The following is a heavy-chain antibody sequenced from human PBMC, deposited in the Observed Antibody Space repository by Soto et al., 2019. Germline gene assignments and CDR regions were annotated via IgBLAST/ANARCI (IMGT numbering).Heavy chain of an antibody. D-gene: IGHD3-22*01. Sequence: QVQLVESGGGVVQPGRSLRLSCAASGFTFSSYAMHWVRQAPGKGLEWVAVISYDGSNKYYADSVKGRFTISRDNSKNTLYLQINSLRAEDTAVYYCARETYYYDSSGPDAFDIWGQGTMVTVSS. V-gene: IGHV3-30-3*01. J-gene: IGHJ3*02. CDR3: ARETYYYDSSGPDAFDI. CDR2: ISYDGSNK. CDR1: GFTFSSYA.